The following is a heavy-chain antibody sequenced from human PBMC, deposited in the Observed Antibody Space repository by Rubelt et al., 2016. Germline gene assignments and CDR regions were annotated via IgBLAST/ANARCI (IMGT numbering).Heavy chain of an antibody. CDR3: ARRGVGSDWLGS. D-gene: IGHD1-26*01. J-gene: IGHJ5*01. V-gene: IGHV1-18*01. CDR2: ISAYNGNT. Sequence: QVQLVQSGAEVKKPGASVKVSCKASGYTFTSYGISWVRQAPGQGLEWMGWISAYNGNTNYVRELQGRVTMTADTATGTADMGLVSLRSDGTAWDYFARRGVGSDWLGSWGQGSLVTGS. CDR1: GYTFTSYG.